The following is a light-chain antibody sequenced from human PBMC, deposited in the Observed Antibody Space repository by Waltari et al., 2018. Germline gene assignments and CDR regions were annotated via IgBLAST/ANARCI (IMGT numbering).Light chain of an antibody. Sequence: QSALTQPASVSGSPGQSITISCTGTASDVGDYNLVSWYQQNTGKAPKLVIYEATKRPSGISNRFSGSKSGNTASLTISGLQDEDEATYHCCSYAGSSVWIFGGGTKLTVL. CDR3: CSYAGSSVWI. V-gene: IGLV2-23*01. J-gene: IGLJ2*01. CDR1: ASDVGDYNL. CDR2: EAT.